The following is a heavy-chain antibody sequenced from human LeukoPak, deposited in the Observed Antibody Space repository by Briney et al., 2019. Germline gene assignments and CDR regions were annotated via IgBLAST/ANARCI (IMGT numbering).Heavy chain of an antibody. Sequence: GESLKISCKASGYSFASYWIGWVRQMPGEGLEWMGIIYPGDSDTRYSPSFQGQVTISAEKSISTAYLQWNSLKTSDTASYYCARRPSSGYYGSHFDYWGQGTLVTVSS. J-gene: IGHJ4*02. CDR3: ARRPSSGYYGSHFDY. CDR2: IYPGDSDT. CDR1: GYSFASYW. D-gene: IGHD3-22*01. V-gene: IGHV5-51*01.